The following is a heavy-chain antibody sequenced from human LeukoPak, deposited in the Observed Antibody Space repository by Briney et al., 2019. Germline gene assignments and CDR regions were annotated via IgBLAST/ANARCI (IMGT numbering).Heavy chain of an antibody. J-gene: IGHJ4*02. CDR3: AKDPSTLTIRDDY. CDR1: GFTFGSYG. Sequence: PGGSLRLSCAASGFTFGSYGMSWVRQAPGKGLEWVSTIHPSGSNTHYADSVKGRFTISRDNSKNKLFLLMSTLRADDTAIYYYAKDPSTLTIRDDYWGQGTLVTVSS. V-gene: IGHV3-23*01. D-gene: IGHD5-24*01. CDR2: IHPSGSNT.